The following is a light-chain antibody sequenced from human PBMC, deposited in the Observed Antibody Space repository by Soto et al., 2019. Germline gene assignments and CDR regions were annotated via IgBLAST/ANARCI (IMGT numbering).Light chain of an antibody. V-gene: IGKV3-11*01. Sequence: EIVLTQSPATPSLSPGERATLSCRASQSVSSYLVWYQQKPGQAPRLLIYDASTRATGVPARFSGSGSGTDFTLTISSLEPEDFAVYYCQQRSNWPPFSFGPGTTVDIK. CDR1: QSVSSY. J-gene: IGKJ3*01. CDR2: DAS. CDR3: QQRSNWPPFS.